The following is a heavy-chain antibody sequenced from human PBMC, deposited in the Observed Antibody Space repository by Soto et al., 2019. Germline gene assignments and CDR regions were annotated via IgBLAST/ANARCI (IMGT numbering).Heavy chain of an antibody. Sequence: PSETLSLTCTVSGGSISSGGYYWSWIRQHPGKGLEWIGYIYYSGSTYYNPSLKSRVTISVDTSKNQFSLKLSSVTAADTAVYYCAREGITGTMWDYYYYYGMDVWGQGTTVTVSS. CDR3: AREGITGTMWDYYYYYGMDV. V-gene: IGHV4-31*03. D-gene: IGHD1-20*01. CDR2: IYYSGST. J-gene: IGHJ6*02. CDR1: GGSISSGGYY.